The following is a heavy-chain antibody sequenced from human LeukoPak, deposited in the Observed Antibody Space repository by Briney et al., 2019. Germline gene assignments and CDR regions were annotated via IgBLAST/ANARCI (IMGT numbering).Heavy chain of an antibody. CDR2: IIPIFGTA. CDR3: ARPARSCSGGSCHTLYFDY. J-gene: IGHJ4*02. V-gene: IGHV1-69*05. D-gene: IGHD2-15*01. Sequence: SVKVSCKASGGTFSSYAISWVRQAPGQGLESMGRIIPIFGTANCAQKFQGRVTITTDESTSTAYMELSSLRSEDTAVYYCARPARSCSGGSCHTLYFDYWGQGTLVTVSS. CDR1: GGTFSSYA.